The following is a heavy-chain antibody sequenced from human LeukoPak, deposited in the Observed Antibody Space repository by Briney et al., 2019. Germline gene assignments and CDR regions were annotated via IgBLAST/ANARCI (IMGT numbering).Heavy chain of an antibody. D-gene: IGHD6-19*01. CDR2: INHSGST. CDR1: GGSISSYY. J-gene: IGHJ4*02. Sequence: ASETLSLTCTVSGGSISSYYWSWIRQPPGKGLEWIGEINHSGSTNYNPSLKSRVTISVDTSKNQFSLKLSSVTAADTAVYYCARANRLQWRLRLYYFDYWGQGTLVTVSS. V-gene: IGHV4-34*01. CDR3: ARANRLQWRLRLYYFDY.